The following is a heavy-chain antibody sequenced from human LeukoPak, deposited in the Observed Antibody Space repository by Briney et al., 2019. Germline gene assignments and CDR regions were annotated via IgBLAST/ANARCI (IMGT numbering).Heavy chain of an antibody. V-gene: IGHV3-21*01. CDR1: GFTFSAYT. CDR2: MSGIGGFV. CDR3: ARDRYSYGYYYYYGMDV. Sequence: GGSLRLSCAASGFTFSAYTMNWVRQAPGKGLEWVSSMSGIGGFVHYADSVKGRFTISRDNAKSSLYLQMNSLRAEDTAVYYCARDRYSYGYYYYYGMDVWGQGTTVTVSS. D-gene: IGHD5-18*01. J-gene: IGHJ6*02.